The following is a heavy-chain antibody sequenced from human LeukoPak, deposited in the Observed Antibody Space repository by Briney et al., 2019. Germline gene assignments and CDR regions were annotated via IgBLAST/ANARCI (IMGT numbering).Heavy chain of an antibody. CDR2: IKQDGSEK. CDR1: GLTFSSYW. CDR3: ARERAVISSSWYGAPVYYYYMDV. Sequence: PGGSLRLSCAASGLTFSSYWMSWGRQAPGKGLEWVANIKQDGSEKYYVDSVKGRFTISRDNAKNSLYLQMNSLRAEDTAVYYCARERAVISSSWYGAPVYYYYMDVWGKGTTVTVSS. D-gene: IGHD6-13*01. V-gene: IGHV3-7*01. J-gene: IGHJ6*03.